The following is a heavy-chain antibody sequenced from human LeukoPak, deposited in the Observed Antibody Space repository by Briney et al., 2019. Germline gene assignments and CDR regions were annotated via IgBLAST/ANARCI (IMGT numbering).Heavy chain of an antibody. Sequence: GGCLRLSCAASVFTFVDYAMHGVRHAPGKGLEWVSFISEDGGSTYYADSVKGRFTISRDNSKISLYLQMNRLRTEDTAVYYCAKFWRVGYFDYWGQGTLVTVSS. V-gene: IGHV3-43*02. D-gene: IGHD1-26*01. CDR3: AKFWRVGYFDY. CDR1: VFTFVDYA. J-gene: IGHJ4*02. CDR2: ISEDGGST.